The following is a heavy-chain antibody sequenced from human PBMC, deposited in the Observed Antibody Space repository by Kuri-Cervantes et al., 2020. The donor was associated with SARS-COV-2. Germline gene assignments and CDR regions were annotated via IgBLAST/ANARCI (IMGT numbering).Heavy chain of an antibody. D-gene: IGHD2-2*01. V-gene: IGHV4-34*01. CDR3: ARRHCSSISCYLRHNGYFQH. CDR2: VNHSRGT. Sequence: SETLSLTCAVSGGSFSGYSWSWVRQPPGKGLEWIGEVNHSRGTNYSPSLKSRVTISVDTSKNQFSLKLSSVTAADTAVYYCARRHCSSISCYLRHNGYFQHWGQGTLVTVSS. CDR1: GGSFSGYS. J-gene: IGHJ1*01.